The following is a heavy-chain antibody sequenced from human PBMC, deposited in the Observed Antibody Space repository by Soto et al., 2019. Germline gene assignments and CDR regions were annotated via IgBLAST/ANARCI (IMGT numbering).Heavy chain of an antibody. CDR3: ASGSSSLRFDS. CDR1: GGSISSGDYY. CDR2: IYYTGST. Sequence: QVQLQESGPGLVEPSQTLSLTCTVSGGSISSGDYYWTWIRQPPGKGLEWIGYIYYTGSTYYNPSLKSRLTISLDMSRTQFSLRLTSVAAADTAVYYCASGSSSLRFDSWGQGTLVTVSS. J-gene: IGHJ5*01. D-gene: IGHD3-10*01. V-gene: IGHV4-30-4*01.